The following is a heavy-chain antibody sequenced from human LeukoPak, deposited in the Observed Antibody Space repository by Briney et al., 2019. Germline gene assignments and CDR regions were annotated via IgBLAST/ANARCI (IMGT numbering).Heavy chain of an antibody. D-gene: IGHD3-22*01. CDR3: AKDLRSSEYYYDSSGYNDAFDT. CDR2: ISYDGSNK. V-gene: IGHV3-30-3*01. J-gene: IGHJ3*02. Sequence: GRSLRLSCAASGFTFSSYAMHWVRQAPGKGLEWVAVISYDGSNKYYADSVKGRLTISRDNSKNTLYLQMNSLRAEDTAVYYCAKDLRSSEYYYDSSGYNDAFDTWGQGTMVTVSS. CDR1: GFTFSSYA.